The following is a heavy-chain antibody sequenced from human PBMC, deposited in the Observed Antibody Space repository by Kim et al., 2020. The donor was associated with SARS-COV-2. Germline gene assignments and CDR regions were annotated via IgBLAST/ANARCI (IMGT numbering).Heavy chain of an antibody. J-gene: IGHJ6*02. CDR3: ARTLIVGATDYYYYYGMDV. V-gene: IGHV1-3*01. D-gene: IGHD1-26*01. CDR2: INAGNGNT. CDR1: GYTFTSYA. Sequence: ASVKVSCKASGYTFTSYAMHWVRQAPGQRLEWMGWINAGNGNTKYSQKFQGRVTITRDTSASTAYMELSSLRSEDTAVYYCARTLIVGATDYYYYYGMDVWGQGTTVTVSS.